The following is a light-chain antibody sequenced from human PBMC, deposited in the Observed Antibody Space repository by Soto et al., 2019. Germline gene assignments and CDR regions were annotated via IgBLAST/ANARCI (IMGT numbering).Light chain of an antibody. CDR3: CSYAGRYTYV. V-gene: IGLV2-11*01. CDR1: SSDVGGYNY. Sequence: QSVLTQPRSVSGSPGQPVTISCTAASSDVGGYNYVSWYQQHPGKAPKLMVYDVSKRPSGVPDRFSGSKSGNTASLTISGLQTEDEADYYCCSYAGRYTYVFGTGTKVT. CDR2: DVS. J-gene: IGLJ1*01.